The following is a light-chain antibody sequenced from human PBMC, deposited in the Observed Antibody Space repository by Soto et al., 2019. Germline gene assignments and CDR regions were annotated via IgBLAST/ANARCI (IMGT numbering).Light chain of an antibody. CDR1: SSDVDGYNY. J-gene: IGLJ7*01. CDR2: DVN. V-gene: IGLV2-14*01. Sequence: QSALTQPASVSGSPGQSITISCTGTSSDVDGYNYVSWYQYHPGKAPKLMIYDVNNRPSGVSNRFSGSKSGNTASLTISGLQAEYEADYYCSSFTISRNTVIFGGGTQLTVL. CDR3: SSFTISRNTVI.